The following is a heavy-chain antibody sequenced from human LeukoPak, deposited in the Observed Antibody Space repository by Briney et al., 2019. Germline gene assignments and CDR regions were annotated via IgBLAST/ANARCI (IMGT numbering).Heavy chain of an antibody. CDR3: VKDAPNGSVDF. D-gene: IGHD2-8*01. CDR1: GFTFSSYA. CDR2: ISYDGSNK. V-gene: IGHV3-30*04. J-gene: IGHJ4*02. Sequence: GGSLRLSCAASGFTFSSYAMHWVRQAPGKGLEWVAVISYDGSNKYYADSVKGRFTISRDNARNSLYLEMTSLRPEDTAVYYCVKDAPNGSVDFWGRGTLVTVSS.